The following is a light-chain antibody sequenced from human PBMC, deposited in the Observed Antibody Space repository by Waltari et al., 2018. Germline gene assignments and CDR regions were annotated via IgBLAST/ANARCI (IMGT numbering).Light chain of an antibody. CDR3: MQILQPART. J-gene: IGKJ2*01. CDR2: LGS. Sequence: DILMNQSPLSLPVTPGEPASISCRSSQSHLHSNGYNYLDWYLQKPGQSPQVLLSLGSNRASGVPDMFSGSGSGTDFTLNISRVEAEDVGVYYCMQILQPARTFGQGTRLEIK. CDR1: QSHLHSNGYNY. V-gene: IGKV2-28*01.